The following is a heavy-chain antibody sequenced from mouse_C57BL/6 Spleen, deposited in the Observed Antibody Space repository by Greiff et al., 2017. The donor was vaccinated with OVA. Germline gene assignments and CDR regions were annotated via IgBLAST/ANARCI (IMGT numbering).Heavy chain of an antibody. Sequence: QVQLQQPGAELVKPGASVKFSCKASGYTFTSYWMHWVKQRPGQGLEWIGMIYPNSGSTNYNEKFKSKATLTVDKSSSTAYMQLSSLTSEDSAVYYCARGDQRYFDVWGKGTTVTVSS. CDR1: GYTFTSYW. D-gene: IGHD2-13*01. CDR3: ARGDQRYFDV. CDR2: IYPNSGST. V-gene: IGHV1-64*01. J-gene: IGHJ1*03.